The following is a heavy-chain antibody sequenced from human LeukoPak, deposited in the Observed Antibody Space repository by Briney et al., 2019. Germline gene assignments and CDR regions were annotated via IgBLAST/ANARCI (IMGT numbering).Heavy chain of an antibody. CDR3: AKGDYYDSSGPWGY. CDR1: GFTFSNYA. V-gene: IGHV3-23*01. Sequence: GSLILSCAASGFTFSNYAMTWVRQAPGKGLEWVSAISGSGGSTYYADSVKGRFTISRDNSKNTLYLQMNSLRAEDTAVYYCAKGDYYDSSGPWGYWGQGTLVTVSS. CDR2: ISGSGGST. D-gene: IGHD3-22*01. J-gene: IGHJ4*02.